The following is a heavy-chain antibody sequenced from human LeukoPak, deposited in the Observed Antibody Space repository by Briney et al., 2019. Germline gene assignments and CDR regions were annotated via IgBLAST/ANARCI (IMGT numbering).Heavy chain of an antibody. V-gene: IGHV5-10-1*01. CDR2: IDPIDTNT. CDR3: ARGLYSGYYMSGY. CDR1: AYSSSSFW. Sequence: GESLKIPCRASAYSSSSFWINWLRQLPAKGLEWLGRIDPIDTNTNNSPAFEGHVSISADKDMSTASLQWTSLKASDTAIYYYARGLYSGYYMSGYWGQGTRVTVSS. J-gene: IGHJ4*02. D-gene: IGHD5-12*01.